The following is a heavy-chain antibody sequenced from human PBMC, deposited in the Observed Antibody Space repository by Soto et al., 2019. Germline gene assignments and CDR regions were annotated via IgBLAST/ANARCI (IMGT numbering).Heavy chain of an antibody. D-gene: IGHD2-15*01. V-gene: IGHV1-18*01. Sequence: ASVKVSCKASGYTFTSYGISWVRQAPGQGLEWMGWISAHNGNTNYAQKLQGRVTMTTDTSTSTAYMELRSLRSDDTAVYYCARNRNQRYCSGGSCLLAPYYFDYWG. J-gene: IGHJ4*01. CDR2: ISAHNGNT. CDR3: ARNRNQRYCSGGSCLLAPYYFDY. CDR1: GYTFTSYG.